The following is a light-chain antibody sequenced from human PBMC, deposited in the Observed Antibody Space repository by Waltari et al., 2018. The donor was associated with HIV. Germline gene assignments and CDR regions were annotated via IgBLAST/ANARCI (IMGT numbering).Light chain of an antibody. J-gene: IGKJ2*01. CDR2: SIS. Sequence: DIQMTQSPSSLSAFVGDTVTITCRTSQTITNYLNWYQQKPGEAPTLLIYSISTLQSGVPSRIRGSGPGTNFTLTINNLQPEDIATYFCQQSYTTLPYTFGQGTKVEVK. V-gene: IGKV1-39*01. CDR1: QTITNY. CDR3: QQSYTTLPYT.